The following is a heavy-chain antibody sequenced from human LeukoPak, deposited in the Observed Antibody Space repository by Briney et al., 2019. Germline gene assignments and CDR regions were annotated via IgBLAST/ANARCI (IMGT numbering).Heavy chain of an antibody. CDR2: IYTSGST. Sequence: SETLSLTCTVSGGSISSSSYYWSWIRQPAGKGLEWIGRIYTSGSTNYNPSLKSRVTMSVDTSKDRFSLKLSSVTAADTAVYYCARDPDYDAFDIWGQGTMVTVSS. J-gene: IGHJ3*02. V-gene: IGHV4-61*02. CDR1: GGSISSSSYY. CDR3: ARDPDYDAFDI. D-gene: IGHD4-11*01.